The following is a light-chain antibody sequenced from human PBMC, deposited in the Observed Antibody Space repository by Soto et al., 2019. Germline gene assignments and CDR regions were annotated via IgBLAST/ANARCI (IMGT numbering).Light chain of an antibody. CDR2: DVS. CDR3: SSYTSNNFVI. V-gene: IGLV2-14*03. Sequence: QSVRTQPASVSGSPGQSITISCTGSSSDIGDYNYVSWYKQHPGKAPKLMIYDVSNRPSGVSNRFSGSKSGNTASLTISGLQAEDEPDYYCSSYTSNNFVIFGGGTKLTVL. J-gene: IGLJ2*01. CDR1: SSDIGDYNY.